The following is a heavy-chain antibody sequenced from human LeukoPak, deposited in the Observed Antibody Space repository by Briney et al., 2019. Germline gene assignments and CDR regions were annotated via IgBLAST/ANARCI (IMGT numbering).Heavy chain of an antibody. D-gene: IGHD3-22*01. CDR3: ARAPYDSSGYYYNAFDI. J-gene: IGHJ3*02. Sequence: SETLSLTCTISGGSVSDYYWSWIRQSPGKGLEWIGYIYHTGSTSYSPSLKSRVTISADTSQNQFSLKLSSVTAADTAVYYCARAPYDSSGYYYNAFDIWGQGTMVTVSS. CDR1: GGSVSDYY. CDR2: IYHTGST. V-gene: IGHV4-59*02.